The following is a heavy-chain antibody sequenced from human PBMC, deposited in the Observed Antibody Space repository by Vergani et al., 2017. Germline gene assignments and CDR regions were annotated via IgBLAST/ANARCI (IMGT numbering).Heavy chain of an antibody. J-gene: IGHJ4*02. V-gene: IGHV4-39*01. CDR2: IYYSGLT. Sequence: QLQLQQSGPGLVKPSETLFLTCTVSADSISSGSYYWGWIRQPPGKSLEWIGSIYYSGLTYSNPSLKSRVAISVDSSKNQFSLKVTPVTAADTAVYFCARQRPGSGWSPGDFDDWGQGILVTVSS. D-gene: IGHD6-19*01. CDR1: ADSISSGSYY. CDR3: ARQRPGSGWSPGDFDD.